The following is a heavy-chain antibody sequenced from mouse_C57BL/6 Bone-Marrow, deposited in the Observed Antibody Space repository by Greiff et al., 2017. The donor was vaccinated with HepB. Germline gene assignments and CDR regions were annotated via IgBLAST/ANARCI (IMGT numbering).Heavy chain of an antibody. CDR3: ARLTTSRGWFAY. Sequence: EVKLVESGGGLVQPGGSLKLSCAASGFTFSDYYMYWVRQTPEKRLEWVAYISNGGGSTYYPDTVKGRFTISRDNAKNTLYLQMSRLKSEDTAMYYCARLTTSRGWFAYWGQGTLVTVSA. V-gene: IGHV5-12*01. D-gene: IGHD1-1*01. CDR2: ISNGGGST. J-gene: IGHJ3*01. CDR1: GFTFSDYY.